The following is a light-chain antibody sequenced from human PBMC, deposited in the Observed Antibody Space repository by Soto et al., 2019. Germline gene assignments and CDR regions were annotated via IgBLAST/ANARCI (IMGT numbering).Light chain of an antibody. J-gene: IGKJ5*01. CDR1: QSVSNNY. V-gene: IGKV3-11*01. CDR3: QQRSNWAIT. CDR2: DAS. Sequence: EIVLTQSPGTLSLSPGERATLSCRASQSVSNNYLAWYQQKPRQAPRLLIYDASNRATGIPARFSGSGSGTDFTLTISSLEPEDLAVYYCQQRSNWAITVGQGTRLEIK.